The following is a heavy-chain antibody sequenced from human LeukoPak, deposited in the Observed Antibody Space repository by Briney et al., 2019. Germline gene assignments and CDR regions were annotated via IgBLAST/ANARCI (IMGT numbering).Heavy chain of an antibody. D-gene: IGHD2-21*01. J-gene: IGHJ3*01. CDR3: ARETFQ. CDR1: GFPFSSYG. V-gene: IGHV3-33*01. CDR2: IWSDGSNK. Sequence: PGGSLRLSCATSGFPFSSYGIHWVRQAPGKGLEWVAVIWSDGSNKYYADSVKGRFTISRDKSQNTLYLQMDSLRAEDTAVYYCARETFQWGQGTMVTVSS.